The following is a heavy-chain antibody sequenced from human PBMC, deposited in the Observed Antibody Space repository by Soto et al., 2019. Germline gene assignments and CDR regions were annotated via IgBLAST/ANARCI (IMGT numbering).Heavy chain of an antibody. J-gene: IGHJ6*02. CDR3: AKVTFSGDYYYYYGMDV. CDR2: VSYDGSNK. V-gene: IGHV3-30*18. D-gene: IGHD1-26*01. CDR1: GFTFSAYG. Sequence: QEQLVESGGGVVQPGRSLRLSCAASGFTFSAYGMHWVRQAPGKGLEWVAAVSYDGSNKYYADSVKGRFTISRDNSWNTLYLQMNSLRAEDTAVYYCAKVTFSGDYYYYYGMDVWGQGTTVTVSS.